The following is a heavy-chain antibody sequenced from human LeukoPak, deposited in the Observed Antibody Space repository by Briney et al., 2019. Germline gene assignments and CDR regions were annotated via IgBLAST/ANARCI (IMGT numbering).Heavy chain of an antibody. J-gene: IGHJ5*02. CDR2: SYYTGSTT. V-gene: IGHV4-39*01. CDR3: ARHDGTAMVNWFDP. CDR1: GGSISSSGYY. D-gene: IGHD5-18*01. Sequence: SESPSLTCTVSGGSISSSGYYWGWIRQPPGRGLEWIGSSYYTGSTTYYNPSLKSRVTISVDTSKNQFSLNLSFVTAADTAVYYCARHDGTAMVNWFDPWGQGTLVTVSS.